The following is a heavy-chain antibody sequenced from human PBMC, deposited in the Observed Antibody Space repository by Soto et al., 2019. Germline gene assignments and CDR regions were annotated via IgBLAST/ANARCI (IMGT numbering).Heavy chain of an antibody. J-gene: IGHJ4*02. D-gene: IGHD1-7*01. CDR2: VNPSGGST. CDR1: GYIFTAYS. V-gene: IGHV1-46*01. Sequence: ASVKVSCKASGYIFTAYSMHWVRQAPGQGLEWMGVVNPSGGSTNYAQKFQGRITMTRDTSTSTVYMELSSLRSEDTAVYYCASGGSGTLGTTLGYWGQGTLVTVSS. CDR3: ASGGSGTLGTTLGY.